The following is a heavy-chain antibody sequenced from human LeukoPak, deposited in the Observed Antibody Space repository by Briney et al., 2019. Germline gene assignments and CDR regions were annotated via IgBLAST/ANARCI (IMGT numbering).Heavy chain of an antibody. V-gene: IGHV1-2*04. CDR2: INPNSGGT. J-gene: IGHJ3*02. CDR1: GYTFTGYY. CDR3: ARGNDSSGYSHDAFDI. Sequence: GASVKVSCKASGYTFTGYYMHWVRQAPGRGLEWMGWINPNSGGTNYAQKFQGWVTMTRDTSISTAYMELSRLRSDDTAVYYCARGNDSSGYSHDAFDIWGQGTMVTVSS. D-gene: IGHD3-22*01.